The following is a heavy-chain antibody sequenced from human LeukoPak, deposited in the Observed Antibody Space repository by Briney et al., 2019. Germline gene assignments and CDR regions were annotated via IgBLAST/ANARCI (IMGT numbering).Heavy chain of an antibody. CDR3: IKDRIGTWSFDH. D-gene: IGHD1-26*01. V-gene: IGHV3-64D*06. J-gene: IGHJ4*02. Sequence: GGSLRLSCSASGFTFSGHFMHWVRQAPGKGLEYVSSISINGDKTYYAESVKGRFTISRDNSKNTLYLQLSSLRVEDTAVYYCIKDRIGTWSFDHWGQGTLLTVSS. CDR2: ISINGDKT. CDR1: GFTFSGHF.